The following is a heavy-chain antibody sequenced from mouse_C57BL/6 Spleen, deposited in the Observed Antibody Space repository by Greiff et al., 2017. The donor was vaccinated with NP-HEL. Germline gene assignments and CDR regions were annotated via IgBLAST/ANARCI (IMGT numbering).Heavy chain of an antibody. Sequence: QVQLQQSGPELVKPGASVKISCKASGYAFSSSWMNWVKQRPGKGLEWIGRIYPGDGDTNYNGKFKGKATLTADKSSSPAYMQLSSLTSEDSAVYFCARSHLSRGFDYWGQGTTLTVSS. D-gene: IGHD2-3*01. CDR2: IYPGDGDT. CDR3: ARSHLSRGFDY. V-gene: IGHV1-82*01. CDR1: GYAFSSSW. J-gene: IGHJ2*01.